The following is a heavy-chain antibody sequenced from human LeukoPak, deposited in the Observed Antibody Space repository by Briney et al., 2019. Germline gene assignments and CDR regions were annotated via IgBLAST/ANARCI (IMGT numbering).Heavy chain of an antibody. V-gene: IGHV3-74*01. CDR3: ARGRGSYFFHDAFDI. D-gene: IGHD1-26*01. Sequence: PGGSLRLSCAASGFTFSSYWMHWVRQAPGKGLVWVSHINSDGISTSYADSVKGRFTISRDNAKNTLYLQMNSLRAEDTAVYYCARGRGSYFFHDAFDIWGQGTMVTVSS. J-gene: IGHJ3*02. CDR1: GFTFSSYW. CDR2: INSDGIST.